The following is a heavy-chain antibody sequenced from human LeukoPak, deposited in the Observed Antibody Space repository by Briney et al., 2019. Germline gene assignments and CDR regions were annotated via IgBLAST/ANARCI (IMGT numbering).Heavy chain of an antibody. CDR3: ARVKGVARFDY. Sequence: SETLSLTCTVSGGSIRSYNWSWIRQPPGKELEWIGNIYYSGSTNHKPSLKSRVTISGDTSKNQFSLNLSSVTAADTAVYYCARVKGVARFDYWGRGTLVTVSS. CDR2: IYYSGST. V-gene: IGHV4-59*01. J-gene: IGHJ4*02. D-gene: IGHD3-10*01. CDR1: GGSIRSYN.